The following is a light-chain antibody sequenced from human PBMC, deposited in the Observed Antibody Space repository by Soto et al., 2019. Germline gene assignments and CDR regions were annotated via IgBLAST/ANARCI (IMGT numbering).Light chain of an antibody. J-gene: IGKJ3*01. V-gene: IGKV3-11*01. CDR2: DAS. Sequence: EIVLTQSPATLSLSPGERATLSCRASQSVSTYLAWYQQKPGQAPRLLIYDASNRATGIPARFSGSGSGTDFTLTISSLEPEDFAVYYGQQRSSWPFTFGPGTKVHIK. CDR3: QQRSSWPFT. CDR1: QSVSTY.